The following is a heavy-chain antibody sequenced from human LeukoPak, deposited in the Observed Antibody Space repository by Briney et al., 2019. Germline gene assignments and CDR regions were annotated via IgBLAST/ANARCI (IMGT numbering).Heavy chain of an antibody. V-gene: IGHV3-15*01. J-gene: IGHJ4*02. Sequence: NPGGSLRLSCAASGFSFSSYPMNWVRQAPGKGLEWVANIKSRTDGGTTEYAAPVNGRFSVSVDGSKNTFYLQMNSLKAEDTALYYCTTKLGFTYGVDFWGQGTLVTVSA. CDR2: IKSRTDGGTT. D-gene: IGHD5-18*01. CDR1: GFSFSSYP. CDR3: TTKLGFTYGVDF.